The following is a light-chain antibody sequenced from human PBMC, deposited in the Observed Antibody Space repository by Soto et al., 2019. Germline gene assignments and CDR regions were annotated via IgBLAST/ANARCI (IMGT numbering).Light chain of an antibody. Sequence: DIQMTQSPSSLSASVGDRVTITCQASQDISNYLNWYQQNPGKAPKLLIYDASNLETGVPSRFSGSGSGTDFTFTISSLQPEDIATYYCQQYDNLLFTFGPGTKVDIK. CDR3: QQYDNLLFT. CDR1: QDISNY. V-gene: IGKV1-33*01. CDR2: DAS. J-gene: IGKJ3*01.